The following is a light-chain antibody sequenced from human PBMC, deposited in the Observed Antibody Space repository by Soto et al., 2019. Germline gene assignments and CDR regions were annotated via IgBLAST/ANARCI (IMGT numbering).Light chain of an antibody. V-gene: IGKV1-39*01. J-gene: IGKJ4*02. CDR1: QSISNY. CDR2: GAS. CDR3: QQSYSSPLT. Sequence: DIQMTQSPSSLSASVGDRVTITCRARQSISNYLNWYQQKPGKAPKLLIYGASNLQSGVPSRFSGSGAGTDFTLTISSMQPEDFATFYCQQSYSSPLTFGGGTKVEIK.